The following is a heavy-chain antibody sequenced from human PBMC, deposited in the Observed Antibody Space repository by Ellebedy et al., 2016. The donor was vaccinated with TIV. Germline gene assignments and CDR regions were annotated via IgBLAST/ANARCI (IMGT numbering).Heavy chain of an antibody. V-gene: IGHV3-7*01. CDR3: ARDGDYSSSWLHYNGLDV. J-gene: IGHJ6*02. D-gene: IGHD6-13*01. CDR2: IKEDGSEK. CDR1: GFTFSDYW. Sequence: GGSLRLSCAASGFTFSDYWMSWVRQAPGKGLEWVANIKEDGSEKNYVDSVRGRFTISRDNSKNTVNLQMNSVRADDTAVYFCARDGDYSSSWLHYNGLDVWGQGTTVTVSS.